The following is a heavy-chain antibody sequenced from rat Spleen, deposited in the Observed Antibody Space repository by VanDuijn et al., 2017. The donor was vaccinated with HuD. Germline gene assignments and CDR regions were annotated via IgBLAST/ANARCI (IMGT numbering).Heavy chain of an antibody. Sequence: EVQLVESGGGLVQPGRSLKLSCAASGFTFSNYGMAWVRQTPTKGLEWVASISTGGGNTYYRDSVKGRFTISRENAKNTQYLQMDRLRSEDTATYYSARRGGVYYGLLLPYYFDSWGQGVMVTVSS. J-gene: IGHJ2*01. CDR2: ISTGGGNT. V-gene: IGHV5S14*01. CDR3: ARRGGVYYGLLLPYYFDS. D-gene: IGHD1-6*01. CDR1: GFTFSNYG.